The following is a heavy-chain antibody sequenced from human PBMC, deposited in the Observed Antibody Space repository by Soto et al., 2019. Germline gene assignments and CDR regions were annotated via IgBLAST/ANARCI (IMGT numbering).Heavy chain of an antibody. Sequence: SGGSLRLSCAASGFTFSSYAMSWVRQAPGKGLEWVSTINNRGDATYYVDSVKGRFTISRDNSKNTLYLQMNSLRAEDTAVYYCAKIESPKHHFDYWGQGTLVTVSS. CDR1: GFTFSSYA. CDR2: INNRGDAT. CDR3: AKIESPKHHFDY. J-gene: IGHJ4*02. V-gene: IGHV3-23*01.